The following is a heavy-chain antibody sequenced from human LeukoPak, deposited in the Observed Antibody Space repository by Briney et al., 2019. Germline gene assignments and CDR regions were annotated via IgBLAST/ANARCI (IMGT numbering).Heavy chain of an antibody. CDR3: AREKYYYDSSGYWFDY. D-gene: IGHD3-22*01. V-gene: IGHV3-30*02. Sequence: GGSLRLSCAASGFTFSSYGMHWVRQAPGKGLEWVAFIRYDGSNKYYADSVKGRFTISRDNSKNTLYLQMNSLRAEDTAVYYCAREKYYYDSSGYWFDYWGQGTLVTVSS. CDR1: GFTFSSYG. CDR2: IRYDGSNK. J-gene: IGHJ4*02.